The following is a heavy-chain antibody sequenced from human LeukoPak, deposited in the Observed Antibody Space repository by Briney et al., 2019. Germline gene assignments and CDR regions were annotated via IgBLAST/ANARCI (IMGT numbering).Heavy chain of an antibody. D-gene: IGHD3-9*01. CDR1: GFTFSSYG. V-gene: IGHV3-33*08. CDR2: ILFSGSKK. CDR3: ARVANITTFGMDV. J-gene: IGHJ6*02. Sequence: GRSLRLSCAASGFTFSSYGMHWVRQAPGKGLEWVACILFSGSKKYYADSVKGRFTISRDNAKNTLYLQMNSLRVADTAVYYCARVANITTFGMDVWGQGTTATVSS.